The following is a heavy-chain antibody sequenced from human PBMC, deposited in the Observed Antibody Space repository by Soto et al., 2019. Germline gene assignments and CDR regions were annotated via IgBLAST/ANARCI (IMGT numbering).Heavy chain of an antibody. V-gene: IGHV4-39*01. D-gene: IGHD1-7*01. Sequence: PSETLSLTCTVSGGSITSSSYYWGWIRQPPGKGLEWIGSVYYSGTTHYKSSLKSRVTISVDTSKNQFSLKLSSVTAADTAVYYCARVFSGWELPYYFDYWGQGTLVTVSS. CDR2: VYYSGTT. J-gene: IGHJ4*02. CDR3: ARVFSGWELPYYFDY. CDR1: GGSITSSSYY.